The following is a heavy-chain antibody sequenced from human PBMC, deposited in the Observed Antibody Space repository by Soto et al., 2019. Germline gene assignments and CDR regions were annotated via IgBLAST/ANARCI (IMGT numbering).Heavy chain of an antibody. CDR3: ANAGGLLTPGDYYYYYYMDV. CDR1: GFTFSSYA. J-gene: IGHJ6*03. V-gene: IGHV3-23*01. CDR2: ISGSGGST. Sequence: PGGSLRLSCAASGFTFSSYAMSWVRQAPGKGLEWVSAISGSGGSTYYADSVKGRFTISRDNSKNTLYLQMNSLRAEDTAVYYCANAGGLLTPGDYYYYYYMDVWGKGTTVTVSS. D-gene: IGHD2-21*01.